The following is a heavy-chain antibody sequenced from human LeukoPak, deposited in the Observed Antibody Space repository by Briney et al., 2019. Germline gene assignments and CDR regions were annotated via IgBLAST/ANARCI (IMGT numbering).Heavy chain of an antibody. V-gene: IGHV3-30*01. CDR1: GFTVSGYG. J-gene: IGHJ4*02. CDR2: MTSDGTKI. D-gene: IGHD6-19*01. CDR3: ARGCSRSGCPLFDY. Sequence: GGSLRLSCAASGFTVSGYGMHWVRQDPGKGPEWVAAMTSDGTKIYYADSVKGRFTFSRVTSRNTLFLQMNSLRAEDTALYYCARGCSRSGCPLFDYWGQGTLVTVSS.